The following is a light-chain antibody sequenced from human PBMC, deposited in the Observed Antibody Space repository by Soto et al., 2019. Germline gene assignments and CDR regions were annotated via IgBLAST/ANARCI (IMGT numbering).Light chain of an antibody. CDR1: QSVSSSY. CDR3: QHYGSSPRK. CDR2: GAS. J-gene: IGKJ1*01. V-gene: IGKV3-20*01. Sequence: EIVLTQSPGTLSLSPGERATLSCRARQSVSSSYLAWYQQKPGQAPRLLIYGASSRATGITDRFSGSGSGTDFTLTISRLEPEDFAVYYCQHYGSSPRKFGQGTKVEIK.